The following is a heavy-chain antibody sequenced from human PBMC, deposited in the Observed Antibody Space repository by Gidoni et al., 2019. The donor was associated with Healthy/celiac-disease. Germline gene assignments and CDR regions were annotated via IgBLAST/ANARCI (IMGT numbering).Heavy chain of an antibody. V-gene: IGHV3-30*18. Sequence: QVQLVESGGGVVQPGRSLRLSCAASGFTLSSYGLHWVRQAPGKGLEWVAVISYDGSNKYYADSVKGRFTISRDNSKNTLYLQMNSLRAEDTAVYYCAKDLGNYYYYGMDVWGQGTTVTVSS. CDR1: GFTLSSYG. J-gene: IGHJ6*02. D-gene: IGHD3-10*01. CDR3: AKDLGNYYYYGMDV. CDR2: ISYDGSNK.